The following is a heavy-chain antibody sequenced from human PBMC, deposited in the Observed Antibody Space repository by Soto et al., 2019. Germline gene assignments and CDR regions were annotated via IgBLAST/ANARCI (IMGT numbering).Heavy chain of an antibody. J-gene: IGHJ4*02. CDR3: ARDTLGYSGPFDY. CDR1: GFTFSSYE. Sequence: EVQLVESGGGLVQPGGSPRLSCAASGFTFSSYEMNWVRQAPGKGLEWVSYISSSGSTIYYADSVKGRFTISRDNAKNSLYLQMNSLRAEDTAVYYCARDTLGYSGPFDYWGQGTLVTVSS. CDR2: ISSSGSTI. V-gene: IGHV3-48*03. D-gene: IGHD5-12*01.